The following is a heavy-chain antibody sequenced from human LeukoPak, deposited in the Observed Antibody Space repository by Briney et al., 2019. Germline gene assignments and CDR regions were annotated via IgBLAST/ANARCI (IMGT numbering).Heavy chain of an antibody. J-gene: IGHJ5*02. CDR3: ARERGGRGRLGPFDN. D-gene: IGHD3-9*01. CDR1: GFTLSTYW. CDR2: IKQDGSEK. Sequence: GGSLRLSCAASGFTLSTYWMTWVRQAPGKGLEWVANIKQDGSEKYYVDSVKGRFTISRDNAKKILYLQMKSLRVEDTAVYYCARERGGRGRLGPFDNWRQGPLV. V-gene: IGHV3-7*01.